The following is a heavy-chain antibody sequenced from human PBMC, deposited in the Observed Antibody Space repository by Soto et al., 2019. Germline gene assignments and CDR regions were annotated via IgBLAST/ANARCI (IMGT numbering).Heavy chain of an antibody. Sequence: EVQLVESGGAIVQPGGSLRLSCAASGFTFSSYWMHWVRQAPGKGLVWVSLVKNDGSGTSHADSVKGRFTISRDNAKNTLYLQMNSLRAEDTAVDYCARVGVTNAFDVWGQGTMVTVSS. V-gene: IGHV3-74*01. CDR1: GFTFSSYW. J-gene: IGHJ3*01. CDR3: ARVGVTNAFDV. D-gene: IGHD2-21*02. CDR2: VKNDGSGT.